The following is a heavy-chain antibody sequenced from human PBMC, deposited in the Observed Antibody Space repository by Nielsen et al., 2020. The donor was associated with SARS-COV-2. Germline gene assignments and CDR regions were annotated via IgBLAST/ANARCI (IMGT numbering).Heavy chain of an antibody. Sequence: ASVKVSCKASGYTFTGYYMHWVRQAPGQGLEWMGWINPNSGGTNYAQKFQGWVTMTRDTSISTAYMELSRLRSDDTAVYYCARERVLWFGLFDYWGQGTLVTVSS. CDR3: ARERVLWFGLFDY. CDR1: GYTFTGYY. D-gene: IGHD3-10*01. J-gene: IGHJ4*02. CDR2: INPNSGGT. V-gene: IGHV1-2*04.